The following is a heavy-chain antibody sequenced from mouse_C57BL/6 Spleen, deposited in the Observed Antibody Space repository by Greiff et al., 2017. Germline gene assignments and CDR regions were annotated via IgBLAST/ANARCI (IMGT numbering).Heavy chain of an antibody. V-gene: IGHV1-81*01. CDR3: TRNAIDYFLYYGV. CDR2: IYPRSGNT. CDR1: GYTFTSYG. Sequence: VKLQESGAELARPGASVKLSCKASGYTFTSYGISWVKQRTGQGLEWIGEIYPRSGNTYYNEKFKGKAILTADKSSSTAYMELSSLTSEDSAVYCSTRNAIDYFLYYGVWGTGTTVSVSS. D-gene: IGHD2-13*01. J-gene: IGHJ1*03.